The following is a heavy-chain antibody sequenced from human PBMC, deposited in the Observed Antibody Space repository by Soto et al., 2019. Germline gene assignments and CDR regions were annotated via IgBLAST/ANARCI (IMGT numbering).Heavy chain of an antibody. Sequence: ASVKVSCKASGYTFTSYDINWVRQATGQGLEWMGWMNPNSGNTGYAQKFQGRVTMTRNTSISTAYMELSSLRSEDTAVYYCARGCTIFGVLLSVMDVRGQGSTVTVSS. CDR1: GYTFTSYD. V-gene: IGHV1-8*01. J-gene: IGHJ6*02. CDR2: MNPNSGNT. CDR3: ARGCTIFGVLLSVMDV. D-gene: IGHD3-3*01.